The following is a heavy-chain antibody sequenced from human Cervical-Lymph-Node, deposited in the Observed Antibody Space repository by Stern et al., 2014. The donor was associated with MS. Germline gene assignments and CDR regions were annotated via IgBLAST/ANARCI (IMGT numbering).Heavy chain of an antibody. CDR1: GFSFYRYA. J-gene: IGHJ3*02. D-gene: IGHD3-10*01. CDR3: ARDGYYGSGSYFNSDAFDI. Sequence: DQLVESGGGVVQPGRSLRLSCAASGFSFYRYALHWVRHTPGKGLEWVALITYDGSHRWYAASVRGRFTISRDNSKNTLSLQMNSLRVEDTAVYYCARDGYYGSGSYFNSDAFDIWGRGTMVSVSS. V-gene: IGHV3-30*03. CDR2: ITYDGSHR.